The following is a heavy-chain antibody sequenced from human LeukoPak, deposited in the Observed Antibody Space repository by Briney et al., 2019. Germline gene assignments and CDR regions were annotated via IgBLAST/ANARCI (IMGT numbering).Heavy chain of an antibody. CDR2: IYYSGST. J-gene: IGHJ3*02. V-gene: IGHV4-59*01. Sequence: PSETLSLTCTVSGGSISSYYWSWIRQPPGKGLEWIGYIYYSGSTNYNPSLKSRVTISVDTSKNQFSLKLSSVTAADTAVYYCARVPHYDILTGRQGAFDIWGQGTMVTVSS. CDR1: GGSISSYY. CDR3: ARVPHYDILTGRQGAFDI. D-gene: IGHD3-9*01.